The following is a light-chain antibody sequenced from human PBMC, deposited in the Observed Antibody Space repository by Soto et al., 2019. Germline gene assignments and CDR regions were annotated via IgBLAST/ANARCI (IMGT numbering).Light chain of an antibody. CDR2: RSN. Sequence: QPVLTQPPSASGTPGQRVTISCSASSSNIGSNDAFWYQQLPGTAPKLLIYRSNQRPSGVPDRFSGSKSGTSASLAISGLRSEDEADYYCASWDYSLSGVLFGGGTKLTVL. J-gene: IGLJ2*01. V-gene: IGLV1-47*01. CDR3: ASWDYSLSGVL. CDR1: SSNIGSND.